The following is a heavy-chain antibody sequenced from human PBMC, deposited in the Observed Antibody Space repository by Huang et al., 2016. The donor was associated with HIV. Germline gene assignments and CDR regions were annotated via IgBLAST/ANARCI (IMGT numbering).Heavy chain of an antibody. CDR2: IYYSGSN. CDR1: GGSMSSYY. D-gene: IGHD6-6*01. V-gene: IGHV4-59*01. CDR3: ASASIAARRWFDP. J-gene: IGHJ5*02. Sequence: QVQLQESGPGLVKPSETLSLTCTVSGGSMSSYYWSWIRQPPGKGLEWIVDIYYSGSNNYNPALKSRVTISVDTSKNQFSLRLSSVTAADTAVYYCASASIAARRWFDPWGQGSLVTVSS.